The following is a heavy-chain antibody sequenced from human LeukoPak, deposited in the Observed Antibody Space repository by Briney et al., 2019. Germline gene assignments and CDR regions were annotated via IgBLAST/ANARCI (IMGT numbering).Heavy chain of an antibody. V-gene: IGHV4-39*07. CDR3: ARLPGYSYGRDY. J-gene: IGHJ4*02. D-gene: IGHD5-18*01. CDR2: INHSGST. Sequence: SETLSLTCTVSGGSVSSDNYYWSWIRQPPGKGLEWIGEINHSGSTNYNPSLKSRVTISVDTSKNQFSLKLSSVTAADTAVYYCARLPGYSYGRDYWGQGTLVTVSS. CDR1: GGSVSSDNYY.